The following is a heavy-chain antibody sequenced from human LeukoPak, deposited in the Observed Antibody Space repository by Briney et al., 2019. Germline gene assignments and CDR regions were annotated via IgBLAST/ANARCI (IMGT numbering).Heavy chain of an antibody. CDR3: ARSTFWYYGMDV. CDR2: IYYSGST. D-gene: IGHD3-16*01. CDR1: GGSISSYY. Sequence: SETLSLTCTVSGGSISSYYWSWIRQPPRKGLEWIGYIYYSGSTNYNPSLKSRVTISVDTSKNQFTLKLSSVTAADTAVYYCARSTFWYYGMDVWGQGTTVTVSS. V-gene: IGHV4-59*08. J-gene: IGHJ6*02.